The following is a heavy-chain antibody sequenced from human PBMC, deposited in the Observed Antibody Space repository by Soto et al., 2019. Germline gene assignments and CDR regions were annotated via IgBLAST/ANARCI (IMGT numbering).Heavy chain of an antibody. CDR3: ARDGADCGGDCYSAFDI. V-gene: IGHV1-46*01. D-gene: IGHD2-21*02. CDR1: GYTFTSYY. J-gene: IGHJ3*02. Sequence: QVQLVQSGAEVKKPGASVKASCKASGYTFTSYYMHWVRQAPGQGLEWMGIINPSGGSTSYAQKFQGRVTMTRDTSTSTVYMELSSLRSEDTAVYYCARDGADCGGDCYSAFDIWGQGTMVTVSS. CDR2: INPSGGST.